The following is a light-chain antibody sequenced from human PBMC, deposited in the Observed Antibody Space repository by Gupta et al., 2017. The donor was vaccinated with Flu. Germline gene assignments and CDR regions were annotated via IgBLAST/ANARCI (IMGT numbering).Light chain of an antibody. CDR1: QRITTY. V-gene: IGKV1-39*01. Sequence: PSSLSASVGDRVTITCRASQRITTYLNWYQQKPGKAPNLLIYSASKWESGVPSSFSGSGSGSDFTLTISRRQREDFATYYCQQRDSTPWTFGQGTKVEI. CDR3: QQRDSTPWT. J-gene: IGKJ1*01. CDR2: SAS.